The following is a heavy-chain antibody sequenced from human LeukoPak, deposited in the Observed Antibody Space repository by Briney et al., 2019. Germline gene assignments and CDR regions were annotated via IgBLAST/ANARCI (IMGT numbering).Heavy chain of an antibody. J-gene: IGHJ4*02. CDR2: INWNGDRT. CDR3: ARRDYYGPGSPDF. CDR1: VFPFHDYD. Sequence: GGSLRLSRAASVFPFHDYDMSWAPHSSGKGLEWVTGINWNGDRTGYADSVEGRVTISRDKAKKSLYLQMNSLRAEDTALYYCARRDYYGPGSPDFWGQGTLVTVSS. V-gene: IGHV3-20*04. D-gene: IGHD3-10*01.